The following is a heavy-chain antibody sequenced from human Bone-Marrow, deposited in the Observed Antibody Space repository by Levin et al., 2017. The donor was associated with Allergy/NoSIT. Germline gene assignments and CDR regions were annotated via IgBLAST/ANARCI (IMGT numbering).Heavy chain of an antibody. Sequence: SQTLSLTCTVSGGSISSYYWSWIRQPPGKGLEWIGYIYYSGSTNYNPSLKSRVTISVDTSKNQFSLKLSSVTAADTAVYYCARGFGVVVPAAMSGINWFDPWGQGTLVTVSS. V-gene: IGHV4-59*01. CDR3: ARGFGVVVPAAMSGINWFDP. D-gene: IGHD2-2*01. J-gene: IGHJ5*02. CDR2: IYYSGST. CDR1: GGSISSYY.